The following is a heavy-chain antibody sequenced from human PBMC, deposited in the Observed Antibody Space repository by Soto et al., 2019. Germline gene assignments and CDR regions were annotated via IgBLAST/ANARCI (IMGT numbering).Heavy chain of an antibody. CDR2: ISYDGSNK. CDR1: GFTFSSYA. J-gene: IGHJ4*02. V-gene: IGHV3-30-3*01. Sequence: GGSLRLSCAASGFTFSSYAIHWVRQAPGKGLEWVAVISYDGSNKYYADSVKGRFTISRDNSKNTLYLQMNSLRAEDTAVYYCASMGNDYGDYVDYWGQGTLVTVSS. D-gene: IGHD4-17*01. CDR3: ASMGNDYGDYVDY.